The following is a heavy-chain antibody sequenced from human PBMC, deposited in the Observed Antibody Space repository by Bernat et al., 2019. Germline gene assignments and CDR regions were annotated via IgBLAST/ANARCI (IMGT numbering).Heavy chain of an antibody. J-gene: IGHJ5*02. CDR1: RFTFSSYG. D-gene: IGHD5-18*01. CDR2: ISYDGSNK. CDR3: ARESSDVDTAMAPLLDSMGFDP. Sequence: QVQLVESGGGVVQPGRSLRLSCAASRFTFSSYGMHWVRQAPGKGLEWVAVISYDGSNKYYADSVKGRFTISRDNSKNTLYLQMNSLRAEDTAVYYCARESSDVDTAMAPLLDSMGFDPWGQGTLVTVSS. V-gene: IGHV3-30*03.